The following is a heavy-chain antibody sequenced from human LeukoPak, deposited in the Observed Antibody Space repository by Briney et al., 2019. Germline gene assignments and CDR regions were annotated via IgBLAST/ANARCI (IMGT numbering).Heavy chain of an antibody. V-gene: IGHV1-8*01. CDR2: MNPNSGNT. CDR3: APSGGVSLDY. Sequence: ASVKVSCKTSGYTFTSYDINWVRQATGQGLEWMGWMNPNSGNTGYAQKFQGRVTMTRDTSTSTVYMELSSLRSEDTAVYYCAPSGGVSLDYWGQGTLVTVSS. J-gene: IGHJ4*02. CDR1: GYTFTSYD.